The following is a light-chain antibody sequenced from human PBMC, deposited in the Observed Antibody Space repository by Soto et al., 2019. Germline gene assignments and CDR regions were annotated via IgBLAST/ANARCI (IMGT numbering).Light chain of an antibody. Sequence: QSALTQPPSASGSPGQSVTISCTGTSSDVGGYNYVSWYQQHPGKAPKLMIYEVTNRPSGVPDRFSGSKSDNTASLTVSGLQAEDEADYYCSSYGGGNNLLFGGGTKLTVL. CDR1: SSDVGGYNY. CDR3: SSYGGGNNLL. V-gene: IGLV2-8*01. CDR2: EVT. J-gene: IGLJ2*01.